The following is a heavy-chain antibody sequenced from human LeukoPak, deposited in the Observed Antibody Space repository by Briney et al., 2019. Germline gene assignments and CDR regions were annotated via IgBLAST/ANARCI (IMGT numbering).Heavy chain of an antibody. CDR1: GFTFSTYS. V-gene: IGHV3-21*01. CDR3: ARLVSWSWHFDY. Sequence: PGGSLRLSCAASGFTFSTYSMNWVRQAQGKGLEWVSSISSSSSYIYYADSVKGRFTISRDNAKNSLYLQMNSLRAEDTAVYYCARLVSWSWHFDYWGQGTLATVSS. CDR2: ISSSSSYI. J-gene: IGHJ4*02. D-gene: IGHD6-13*01.